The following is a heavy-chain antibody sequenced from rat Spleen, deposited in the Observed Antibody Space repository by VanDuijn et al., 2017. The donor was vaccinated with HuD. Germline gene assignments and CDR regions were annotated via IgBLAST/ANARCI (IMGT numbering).Heavy chain of an antibody. V-gene: IGHV5S10*01. CDR2: INYDGSST. CDR3: TTGDSGYFDY. D-gene: IGHD4-3*01. J-gene: IGHJ2*01. Sequence: INYDGSSTHYRDSVKGRFTISRDNAKSTLYLQMDSLRSEDTATYYCTTGDSGYFDYWGQGVMVTVSS.